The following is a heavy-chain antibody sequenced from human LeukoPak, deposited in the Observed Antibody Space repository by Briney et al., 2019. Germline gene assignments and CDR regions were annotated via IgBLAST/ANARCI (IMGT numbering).Heavy chain of an antibody. V-gene: IGHV1-46*01. CDR2: INPSGGST. D-gene: IGHD1-7*01. CDR3: ASGGVGSAGTSYYFDY. Sequence: ASVKVSCKASGYTFTSYYMHWVRQAPGQGLESMGIINPSGGSTSYAQKFQGRVTMTRDTSTSTVYMELSSLRSEDTAVYCCASGGVGSAGTSYYFDYWGQGTLVTVSS. CDR1: GYTFTSYY. J-gene: IGHJ4*02.